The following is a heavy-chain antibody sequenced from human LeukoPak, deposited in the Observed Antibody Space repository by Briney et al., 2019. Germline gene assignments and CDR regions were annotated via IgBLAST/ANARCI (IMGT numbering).Heavy chain of an antibody. CDR1: GGSISSGLYY. Sequence: SETLSLTCSVSGGSISSGLYYWSWIRQPPGKGLEWIVSMHYSGSTYYNPSLKSRVTISVDTSKNQYSLRLLSVTAADTSVYYCAKNDRGRPADFWGQGTLVTVSS. D-gene: IGHD1-26*01. CDR2: MHYSGST. J-gene: IGHJ4*02. V-gene: IGHV4-39*01. CDR3: AKNDRGRPADF.